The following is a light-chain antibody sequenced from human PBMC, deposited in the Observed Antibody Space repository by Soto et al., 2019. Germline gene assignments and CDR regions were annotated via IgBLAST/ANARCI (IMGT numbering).Light chain of an antibody. J-gene: IGKJ5*01. CDR2: GAS. CDR1: QSVSSSY. Sequence: ENVLTKPPVTLSFAQCERATLSCRASQSVSSSYLAWYQQKPGQAPRLLIYGASSRATGIPDRFSGSGSGTDFTLTIRRLEPEDFAMYYCHQYGSSPPVNFGKGKRRENK. V-gene: IGKV3-20*01. CDR3: HQYGSSPPVN.